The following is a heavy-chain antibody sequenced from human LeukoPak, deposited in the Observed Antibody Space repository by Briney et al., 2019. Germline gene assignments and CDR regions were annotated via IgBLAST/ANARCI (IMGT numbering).Heavy chain of an antibody. D-gene: IGHD3-3*01. Sequence: SETLSLTCTVSGGSISSGAFYWSWIRQHPGKGLEWIGYIYYTGSTYYNPSVKSRVSISVDTAKNQFSLKLRSVTAADTAVYYCARGSLTLEWLSYYFDDWGQGTLVTVSS. CDR2: IYYTGST. CDR3: ARGSLTLEWLSYYFDD. J-gene: IGHJ4*02. V-gene: IGHV4-31*03. CDR1: GGSISSGAFY.